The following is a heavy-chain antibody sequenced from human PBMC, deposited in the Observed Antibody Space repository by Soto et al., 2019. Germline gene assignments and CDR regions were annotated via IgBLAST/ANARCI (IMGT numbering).Heavy chain of an antibody. D-gene: IGHD5-12*01. J-gene: IGHJ4*02. Sequence: EVQLVESGGGLVQPGGSLRLSCAASGFMFSSYWMSWVRQVPGKGLVWVANIKPDARETYYLQSLEGRFTISRDNARNSVYLQMNMLRPEETAVYCCARADFRVYGIHGFGYCGQRALVTVSS. V-gene: IGHV3-7*03. CDR3: ARADFRVYGIHGFGY. CDR2: IKPDARET. CDR1: GFMFSSYW.